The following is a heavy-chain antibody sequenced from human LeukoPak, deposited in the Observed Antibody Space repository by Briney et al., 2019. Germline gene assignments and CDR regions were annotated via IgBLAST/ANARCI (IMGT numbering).Heavy chain of an antibody. CDR3: ARDLPKNGYPYYYYYGMDV. J-gene: IGHJ6*04. D-gene: IGHD5-18*01. CDR2: ISYDGSNK. V-gene: IGHV3-30*04. Sequence: GRSLRLSCAASGFTFSSYAMHWVRQAPGKGLEWVAVISYDGSNKYYADSVKGRFTISSDNSENTLYLQMNSLRAEDTAVYYCARDLPKNGYPYYYYYGMDVWGKGTTVTVSS. CDR1: GFTFSSYA.